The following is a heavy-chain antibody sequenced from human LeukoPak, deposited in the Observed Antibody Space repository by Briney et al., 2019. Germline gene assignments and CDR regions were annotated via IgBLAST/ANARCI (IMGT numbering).Heavy chain of an antibody. CDR3: ARTGYGRSKYYFDY. Sequence: VASVKVSCKASGYTFTSYDINWVRQATGPGLEWMGWMNPNSGNTGYPQKFQGRVTITRNTSISTAYMELSSLRSEDTAVYYCARTGYGRSKYYFDYWGQGTLVTV. D-gene: IGHD5-18*01. V-gene: IGHV1-8*03. J-gene: IGHJ4*02. CDR2: MNPNSGNT. CDR1: GYTFTSYD.